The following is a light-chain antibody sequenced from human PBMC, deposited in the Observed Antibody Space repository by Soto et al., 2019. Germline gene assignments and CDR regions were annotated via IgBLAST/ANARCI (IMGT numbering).Light chain of an antibody. CDR3: SSYTSSSTAFYV. CDR1: SSDVGGYNY. J-gene: IGLJ1*01. CDR2: DVS. Sequence: QSALTQPASVSGSPGQSITISCTGTSSDVGGYNYVSWYQQHPGKAPKLMIYDVSNRPSGVSNRFSGSKSGNTASLTISGLQAEDEADYYCSSYTSSSTAFYVFGTVTKLTVL. V-gene: IGLV2-14*01.